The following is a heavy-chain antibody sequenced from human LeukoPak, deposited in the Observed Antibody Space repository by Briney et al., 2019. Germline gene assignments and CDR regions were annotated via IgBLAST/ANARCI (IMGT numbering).Heavy chain of an antibody. V-gene: IGHV1-69*05. J-gene: IGHJ5*02. D-gene: IGHD2-2*01. CDR1: GYTLTELS. Sequence: GASVKVSCKVSGYTLTELSMHWVRQAPGQGLEWMGGIIPIFGTANYAQKFQGRVTITTDESTSTAYMELSSLRSEDTAVYYCARVVPAAIGWFDPWGQGTLVTVSS. CDR2: IIPIFGTA. CDR3: ARVVPAAIGWFDP.